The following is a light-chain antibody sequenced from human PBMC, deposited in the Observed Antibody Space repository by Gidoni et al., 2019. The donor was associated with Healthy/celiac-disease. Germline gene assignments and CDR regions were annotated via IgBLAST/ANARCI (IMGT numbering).Light chain of an antibody. V-gene: IGLV2-14*01. CDR2: EVS. Sequence: QSALTQPASVSASPGQSITLSCTGTSGDVGGYNYVSWYQQHPGKAPKLMIYEVSNRPSGVPDRFSGSKSGNTASLSISGLQAEDEADYSCSSYTSSSTLVVFGGGTKLTVL. J-gene: IGLJ2*01. CDR3: SSYTSSSTLVV. CDR1: SGDVGGYNY.